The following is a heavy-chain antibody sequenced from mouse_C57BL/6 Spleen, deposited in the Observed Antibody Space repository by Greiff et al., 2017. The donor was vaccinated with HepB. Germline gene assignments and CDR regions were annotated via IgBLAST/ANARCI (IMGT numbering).Heavy chain of an antibody. CDR2: ISSGGSYT. V-gene: IGHV5-6*01. CDR3: ARQRSEGGFAY. CDR1: GFTFSSYG. Sequence: EVQRVESGGDLVKPGGSLKLSCAASGFTFSSYGMSWVRQTPDKRLEWVATISSGGSYTYYPDSVKGRFTISRDNAKNTLYLQMSSLKSEDTAMYYCARQRSEGGFAYWGQGTLVTVSA. J-gene: IGHJ3*01.